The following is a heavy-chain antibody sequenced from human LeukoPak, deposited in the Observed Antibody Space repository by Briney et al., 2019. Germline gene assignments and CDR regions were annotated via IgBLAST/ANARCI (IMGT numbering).Heavy chain of an antibody. D-gene: IGHD6-13*01. J-gene: IGHJ4*02. CDR1: GDSVSSGAYY. CDR3: ARGQPFDY. CDR2: VYYSGGT. V-gene: IGHV4-31*03. Sequence: SETLSLTCTVSGDSVSSGAYYWNWIRQHPGKGLEWLGYVYYSGGTYYNPSLKSRVAISIDTTRNQFSLKLSSVTAADTAVYYCARGQPFDYWGQGTLVTVSS.